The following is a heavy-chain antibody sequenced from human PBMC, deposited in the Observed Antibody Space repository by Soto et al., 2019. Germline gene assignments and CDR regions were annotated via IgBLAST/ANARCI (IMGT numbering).Heavy chain of an antibody. CDR3: ARQGAALRDYYYGMDV. CDR1: GGTFSSYA. V-gene: IGHV1-69*12. D-gene: IGHD6-25*01. J-gene: IGHJ6*02. CDR2: IIPIFGTA. Sequence: QVQLVQSGAEVKKPGSSVKVSCKASGGTFSSYAISWVRQAPGQGPEWMGWIIPIFGTANYAQKFQGRVTITADESTSTADMELSSLRSEDTAVYYCARQGAALRDYYYGMDVWCQGTTVTVSS.